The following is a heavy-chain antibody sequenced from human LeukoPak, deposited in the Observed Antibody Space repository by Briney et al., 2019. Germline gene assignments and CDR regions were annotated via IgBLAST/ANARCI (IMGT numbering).Heavy chain of an antibody. CDR3: ARGSVWNWFDP. CDR1: GGSFSGYY. Sequence: PSETLSLTCAVYGGSFSGYYWSWIRQPPGKGLEWIGEINHSGSTNYNPSLKGRVTISVDTSKNQFSLKLSSVTAADTAVYYCARGSVWNWFDPWGQGTLVTVSS. D-gene: IGHD3-16*01. V-gene: IGHV4-34*01. J-gene: IGHJ5*02. CDR2: INHSGST.